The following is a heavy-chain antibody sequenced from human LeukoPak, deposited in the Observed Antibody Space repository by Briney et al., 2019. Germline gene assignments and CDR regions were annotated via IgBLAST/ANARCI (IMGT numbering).Heavy chain of an antibody. Sequence: ASVKVSCKASGYTFTSNHIHCVRQAPGQGLEWMGVINPSGDSTSYAQKFQGRVTMTRDTSTSTVYMELSSLRSEDTAVYYCARDHSGITMVRGVIITAPGFIRGHNWFDPWGQGTLVTVSS. CDR2: INPSGDST. J-gene: IGHJ5*02. CDR1: GYTFTSNH. CDR3: ARDHSGITMVRGVIITAPGFIRGHNWFDP. D-gene: IGHD3-10*01. V-gene: IGHV1-46*01.